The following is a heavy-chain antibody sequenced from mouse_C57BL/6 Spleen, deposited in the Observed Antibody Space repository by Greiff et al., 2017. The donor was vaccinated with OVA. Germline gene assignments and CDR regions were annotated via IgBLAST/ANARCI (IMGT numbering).Heavy chain of an antibody. J-gene: IGHJ2*01. CDR2: IDPSDSYT. D-gene: IGHD1-1*01. CDR1: GYTFTSYW. Sequence: QVQLQQPGAELVMPGASVKLSCKASGYTFTSYWMHWVKQRPGQGLEWIGEIDPSDSYTNYNQKFKGKSTLTVDKSSSTAYMQLSSLTSEDSAVYYCARKESGYDSSYSIDYWGQGTLLTVSA. V-gene: IGHV1-69*01. CDR3: ARKESGYDSSYSIDY.